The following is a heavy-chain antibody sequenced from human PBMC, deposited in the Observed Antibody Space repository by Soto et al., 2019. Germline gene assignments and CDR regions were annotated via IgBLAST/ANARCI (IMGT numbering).Heavy chain of an antibody. D-gene: IGHD6-19*01. Sequence: PSETLSPTSPVAGASIDTGALSMSWTRQPPGKGLEWIGYVTHSGTAYSIPSLNGRLTLSVDSSQTQFSLKLTSVTAADSAFYYCARIHWAQSSLDYWGRGTLVTVSS. CDR2: VTHSGTA. CDR3: ARIHWAQSSLDY. V-gene: IGHV4-30-2*01. J-gene: IGHJ4*02. CDR1: GASIDTGALS.